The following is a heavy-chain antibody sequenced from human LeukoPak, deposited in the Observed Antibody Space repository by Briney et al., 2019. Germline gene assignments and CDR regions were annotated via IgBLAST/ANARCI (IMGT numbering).Heavy chain of an antibody. CDR3: ARRAIAVAGNFDY. CDR2: INHSGST. D-gene: IGHD6-19*01. V-gene: IGHV4-34*01. Sequence: SETLSLTCAVYGGSFSGYYWSWIRQPPGKGLEWIGEINHSGSTNYNPSLKSRVTISVDTSKNQFSLKLSSVTAADTAVYYCARRAIAVAGNFDYWGQGTLVTVSS. CDR1: GGSFSGYY. J-gene: IGHJ4*02.